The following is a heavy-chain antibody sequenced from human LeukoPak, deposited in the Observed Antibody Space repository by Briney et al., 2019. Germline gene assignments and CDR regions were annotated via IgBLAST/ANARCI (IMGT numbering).Heavy chain of an antibody. CDR2: IIPILGIA. CDR1: GGTLSSYA. J-gene: IGHJ6*02. D-gene: IGHD4-17*01. V-gene: IGHV1-69*04. Sequence: ASVKLSCKASGGTLSSYAIICVRQAPGPRPESMGRIIPILGIANYAQKFQGRVTITANKSTSTAYMELSSLRSEDTAVYYCARVEYGDYGLGYYYYYDGMDVWGQGTTVTVSS. CDR3: ARVEYGDYGLGYYYYYDGMDV.